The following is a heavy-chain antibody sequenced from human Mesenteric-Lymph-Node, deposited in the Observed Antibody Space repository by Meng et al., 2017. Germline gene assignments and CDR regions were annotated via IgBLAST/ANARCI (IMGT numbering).Heavy chain of an antibody. Sequence: QVQLQQWGAGLLKPSETLSLTCAGYGGSFSGYYWSWIRQPPGKGLEWIGEINHSGSTNYNPSLKSRVTISVDTSKNQFSLKLSSVTAADTAVYYCARAAGAAEYFQHWGQGTLVTVSS. CDR2: INHSGST. D-gene: IGHD1-26*01. CDR3: ARAAGAAEYFQH. V-gene: IGHV4-34*01. CDR1: GGSFSGYY. J-gene: IGHJ1*01.